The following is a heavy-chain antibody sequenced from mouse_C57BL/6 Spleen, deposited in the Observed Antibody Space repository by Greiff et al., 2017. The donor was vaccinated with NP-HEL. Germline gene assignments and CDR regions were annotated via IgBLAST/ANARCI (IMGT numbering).Heavy chain of an antibody. CDR1: GYAFSSYW. CDR2: IYPGDGDT. D-gene: IGHD2-3*01. J-gene: IGHJ2*01. Sequence: QVQLQQSGAELVKPGASVKISCKASGYAFSSYWMNWVKQRPGKGLEWIGQIYPGDGDTNYNGKFKGKATLTADKSSSTAYMQLSSLTSEDSAVYFCARMDDGYYDFDYWGQGTTLTVSS. CDR3: ARMDDGYYDFDY. V-gene: IGHV1-80*01.